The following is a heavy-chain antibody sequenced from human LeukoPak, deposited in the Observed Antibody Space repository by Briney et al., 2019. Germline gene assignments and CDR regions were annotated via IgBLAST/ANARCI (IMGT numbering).Heavy chain of an antibody. D-gene: IGHD3-9*01. J-gene: IGHJ4*02. CDR3: AKCSTLTGGYFDWLLYDY. CDR1: GFTVSSNY. V-gene: IGHV3-23*01. Sequence: PGGSLRLSCAASGFTVSSNYMSWVRQAPGKGLEWVSAISGSGGSTYYADSVKGRFTISRDNSKNTLYLQMNSLRAEDTAVYYCAKCSTLTGGYFDWLLYDYWGQGTLVTVSS. CDR2: ISGSGGST.